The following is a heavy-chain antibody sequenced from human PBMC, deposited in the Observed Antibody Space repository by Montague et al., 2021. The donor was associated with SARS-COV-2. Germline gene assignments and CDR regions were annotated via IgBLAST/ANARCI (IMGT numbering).Heavy chain of an antibody. D-gene: IGHD3-10*01. CDR3: ARTFWGSWFGESWFGP. CDR2: INHRGTS. V-gene: IGHV4-34*01. CDR1: GGSFSDYF. Sequence: SETLSLTCAVYGGSFSDYFWTWIRQPPGKGLEWIGEINHRGTSNYNPSLKSRVSISVDTSKNQFSLKLTSVTAADTAVYYCARTFWGSWFGESWFGPWGQGTLVTVSS. J-gene: IGHJ5*02.